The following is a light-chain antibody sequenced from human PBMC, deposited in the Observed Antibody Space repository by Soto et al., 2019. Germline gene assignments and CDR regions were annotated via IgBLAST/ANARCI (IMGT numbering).Light chain of an antibody. V-gene: IGLV2-23*02. CDR3: CSYAGNATLI. CDR1: SSDVGSYNL. CDR2: EVT. J-gene: IGLJ2*01. Sequence: QSALTQPASVSGSPGQSITISCTGTSSDVGSYNLVSWYQLHPGKAPKVMIYEVTKRPSGVSNRFSGSKSGDTASLTISGLQGEDEADYYCCSYAGNATLIFGGGTKLTV.